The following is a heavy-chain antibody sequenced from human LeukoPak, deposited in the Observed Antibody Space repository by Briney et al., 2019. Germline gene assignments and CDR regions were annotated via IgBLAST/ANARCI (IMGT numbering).Heavy chain of an antibody. J-gene: IGHJ3*02. V-gene: IGHV1-2*02. CDR2: INPNTGGT. D-gene: IGHD3-9*01. CDR3: ARDFGWREHAFDI. CDR1: GYTFTAHY. Sequence: ASVKVSCKASGYTFTAHYMHWVRQAPGQGLEWMGWINPNTGGTHYAQKFQGRVTMTGDTSVSTVYMELNRLRSDDMAVYYCARDFGWREHAFDIWGQGTVVTVSS.